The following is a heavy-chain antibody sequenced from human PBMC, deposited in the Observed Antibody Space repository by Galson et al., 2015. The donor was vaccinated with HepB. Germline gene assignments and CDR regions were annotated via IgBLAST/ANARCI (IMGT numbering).Heavy chain of an antibody. CDR3: AKWGHHDSSGYPYFDS. Sequence: ETLSLTCTVSGGSISSFYWSWIRQPPGKRLEWIAYIYYSGSSNYNPSLKSRVTMSLDTSKNQFYLKLSSVTAADTAVYYCAKWGHHDSSGYPYFDSWGQGTLVTVSS. D-gene: IGHD3-22*01. J-gene: IGHJ4*02. CDR1: GGSISSFY. CDR2: IYYSGSS. V-gene: IGHV4-59*01.